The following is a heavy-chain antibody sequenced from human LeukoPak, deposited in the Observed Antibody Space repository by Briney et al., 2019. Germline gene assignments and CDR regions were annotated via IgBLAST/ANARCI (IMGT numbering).Heavy chain of an antibody. V-gene: IGHV3-30*04. CDR3: ARPKPYYYDSSGYYSY. CDR1: GFTFSSYA. D-gene: IGHD3-22*01. Sequence: GGSLRLSCAASGFTFSSYAMHWVRQAPGKGLEWVAVISYDGSNKYYADSVKGRFTISRDNSKNTLYLQMNSLRAGDTAVYYCARPKPYYYDSSGYYSYWGQGTLVTVSS. CDR2: ISYDGSNK. J-gene: IGHJ4*02.